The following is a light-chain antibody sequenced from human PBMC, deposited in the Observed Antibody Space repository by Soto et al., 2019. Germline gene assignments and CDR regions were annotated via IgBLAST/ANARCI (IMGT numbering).Light chain of an antibody. V-gene: IGKV1-5*01. CDR3: QQYSTYST. J-gene: IGKJ1*01. Sequence: DIQMTQSPSTLSASVGDRVTITCRASQSISSSLAWYQHKPGKAPKLLIYDASNLESGVPSIFSGSGSGTEFTLTISSLPHDDFATYYCQQYSTYSTVGQGTMVDIK. CDR1: QSISSS. CDR2: DAS.